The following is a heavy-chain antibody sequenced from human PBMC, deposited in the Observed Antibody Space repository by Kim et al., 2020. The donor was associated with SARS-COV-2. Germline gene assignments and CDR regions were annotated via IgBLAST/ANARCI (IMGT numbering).Heavy chain of an antibody. CDR2: TYYRSQLDT. V-gene: IGHV6-1*01. Sequence: QTLSLTCAISGDSVSSNSAAWNWIRPSPSRGLEWLGRTYYRSQLDTEYALSVKSRITINPDTSKNKFSLQLTSVTPEDTAVYYCVGGGGLNTWGQGTLVTVSS. CDR3: VGGGGLNT. D-gene: IGHD3-10*01. J-gene: IGHJ5*02. CDR1: GDSVSSNSAA.